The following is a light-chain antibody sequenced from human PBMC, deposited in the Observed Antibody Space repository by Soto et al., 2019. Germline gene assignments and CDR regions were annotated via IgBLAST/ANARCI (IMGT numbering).Light chain of an antibody. V-gene: IGKV3-15*01. J-gene: IGKJ4*01. CDR1: QSVSSN. CDR3: QQYNDWLT. Sequence: EIVMTQSPDTLSVPPGERATLSCRASQSVSSNLAWYQQKPGQAPRLLIYGASTRATGIPARFSGSGSGTEFTLTISSLQSEDFAVYYCQQYNDWLTFGGGTKVEIK. CDR2: GAS.